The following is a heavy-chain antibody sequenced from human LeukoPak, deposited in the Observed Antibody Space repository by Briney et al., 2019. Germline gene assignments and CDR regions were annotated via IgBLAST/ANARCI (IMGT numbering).Heavy chain of an antibody. Sequence: VASVKVSCXASGYTFISYGISWVRQAPGQGLEWMGWVSAYADDTNYVQKFQGRVTMTTDTSTSTAYMELRSLRFDDTAVYYCARDCIGCHGFDYWGQGTLVTVSS. CDR2: VSAYADDT. CDR1: GYTFISYG. D-gene: IGHD2-15*01. J-gene: IGHJ4*02. V-gene: IGHV1-18*01. CDR3: ARDCIGCHGFDY.